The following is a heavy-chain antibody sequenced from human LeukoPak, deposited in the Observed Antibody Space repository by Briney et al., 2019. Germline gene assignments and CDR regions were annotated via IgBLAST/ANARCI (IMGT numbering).Heavy chain of an antibody. V-gene: IGHV4-4*07. J-gene: IGHJ4*02. D-gene: IGHD5-18*01. CDR2: IYTSGST. CDR1: GGSISSYY. CDR3: ARDRGRGYQYYFDY. Sequence: SETLSLTCTVSGGSISSYYWSWIRQPAGKGLEWIGRIYTSGSTNYDPSLKSRVTMSVDTSKNQFSLKLSSVTAADTAVYYCARDRGRGYQYYFDYWGQGTLVTVSS.